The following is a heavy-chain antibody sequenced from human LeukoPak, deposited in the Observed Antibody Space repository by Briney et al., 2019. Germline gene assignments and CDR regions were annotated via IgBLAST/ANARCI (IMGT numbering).Heavy chain of an antibody. CDR1: GVSISNTVYY. V-gene: IGHV4-39*01. CDR2: SFDGGNS. D-gene: IGHD3-22*01. Sequence: SETLSLTCTVSGVSISNTVYYWGWIRQAPGKGLEWIGTSFDGGNSYYNPSLKSRVTMSVDGSKNQFSLTLASVTAADTAVYYCATTSGYRNYYYYYIDVWGKGTTVTVS. J-gene: IGHJ6*03. CDR3: ATTSGYRNYYYYYIDV.